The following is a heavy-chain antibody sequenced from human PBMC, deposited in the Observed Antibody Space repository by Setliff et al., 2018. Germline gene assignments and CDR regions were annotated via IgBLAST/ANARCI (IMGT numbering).Heavy chain of an antibody. CDR1: GGPVTRTTTF. CDR2: TYDSGST. CDR3: AREGGGSGWTPDS. V-gene: IGHV4-39*07. D-gene: IGHD6-19*01. Sequence: PSETLSLTCTVSGGPVTRTTTFWGWVRQTPGKGLEWIGSTYDSGSTYYNPSLNSRVTISVDTSKNQFSPKLNSATAADTAVYYCAREGGGSGWTPDSWGQGTLVTVSS. J-gene: IGHJ4*02.